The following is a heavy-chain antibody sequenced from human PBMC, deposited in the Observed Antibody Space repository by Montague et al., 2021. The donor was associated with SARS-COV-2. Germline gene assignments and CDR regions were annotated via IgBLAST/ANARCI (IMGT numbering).Heavy chain of an antibody. CDR1: GGSIDSFY. Sequence: SETLSLTCTVSGGSIDSFYWSWIRRPPGKGLEWIGCIFHSGRTXXXPSXXXRVSMSVDTSKNQVFLRLSSLTAADTAVYYCARGGYYDNTGYYSDYYYNMDVWGQGTTVTVSS. J-gene: IGHJ6*02. V-gene: IGHV4-59*01. CDR3: ARGGYYDNTGYYSDYYYNMDV. D-gene: IGHD3-22*01. CDR2: IFHSGRT.